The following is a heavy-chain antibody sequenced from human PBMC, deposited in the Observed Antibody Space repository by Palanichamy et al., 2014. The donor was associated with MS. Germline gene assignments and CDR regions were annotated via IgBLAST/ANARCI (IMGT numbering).Heavy chain of an antibody. J-gene: IGHJ6*02. V-gene: IGHV3-30*18. D-gene: IGHD3-3*01. CDR3: AKDLVWVDPIFGVASNLNYPYYSMDV. Sequence: QGQLVESGGGVVQPGKSLRVSCEASGFTFKDYAMHWVRQAPGKGLEWVAVISYDGSYKDYADSVKGRFSISRDNSKNTSFLQMNSLRSEDTAVYFCAKDLVWVDPIFGVASNLNYPYYSMDVWGQGTTVIVSS. CDR1: GFTFKDYA. CDR2: ISYDGSYK.